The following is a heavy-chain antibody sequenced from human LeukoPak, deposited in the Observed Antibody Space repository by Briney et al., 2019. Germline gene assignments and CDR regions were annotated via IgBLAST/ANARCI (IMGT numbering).Heavy chain of an antibody. CDR2: IIPIFGTA. CDR1: GGTFSSYA. Sequence: SVKVSCKASGGTFSSYAISWVRQAPGQGLEWMGGIIPIFGTANCAQKFQGRVTITADESTSTAYMELSSLRSEDTAVYYCARDYSSGLNNWFDPWGQGTLVTVSS. D-gene: IGHD6-19*01. CDR3: ARDYSSGLNNWFDP. V-gene: IGHV1-69*13. J-gene: IGHJ5*02.